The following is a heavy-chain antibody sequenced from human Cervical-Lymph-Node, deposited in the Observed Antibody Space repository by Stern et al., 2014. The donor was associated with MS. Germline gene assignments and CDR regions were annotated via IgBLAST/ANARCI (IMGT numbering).Heavy chain of an antibody. D-gene: IGHD5-18*01. V-gene: IGHV4-59*01. J-gene: IGHJ4*02. CDR1: GGSISSYY. CDR2: IYYSGST. CDR3: ARDNADTAMGLGGWYYFDY. Sequence: QVQLQESGPGLVKPSETLSLTCTVSGGSISSYYWSWIRQPPGKGLEWIGYIYYSGSTNYNPSLKSRVTISVDTSKIQLSLKLSSVTAADTAVYYCARDNADTAMGLGGWYYFDYWGQGTLVTVSS.